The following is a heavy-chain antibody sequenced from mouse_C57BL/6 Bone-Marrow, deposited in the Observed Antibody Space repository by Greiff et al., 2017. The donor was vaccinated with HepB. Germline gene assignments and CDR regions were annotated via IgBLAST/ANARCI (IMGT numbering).Heavy chain of an antibody. CDR2: ISYDGSN. J-gene: IGHJ1*03. CDR1: GYSITSGYY. CDR3: ANYYGSSYFDV. Sequence: EVQLKESGPGLVKPSQSLSLTCSVTGYSITSGYYWNWIRQFPGNKLEWMGYISYDGSNNYNPSLKNRISITRDTSKNQFFLKLNSVTTEDTATYYCANYYGSSYFDVWGTGTTVTVSS. V-gene: IGHV3-6*01. D-gene: IGHD1-1*01.